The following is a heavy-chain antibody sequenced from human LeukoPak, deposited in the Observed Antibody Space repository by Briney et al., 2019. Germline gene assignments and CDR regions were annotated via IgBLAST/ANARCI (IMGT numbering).Heavy chain of an antibody. CDR2: MNPNSGNT. CDR1: GYTFTSYD. V-gene: IGHV1-8*01. J-gene: IGHJ6*02. D-gene: IGHD5-12*01. CDR3: ARFQWVATIEGYYYYGMDV. Sequence: GASVKVSCKASGYTFTSYDINWVRQATGQGLEWMGWMNPNSGNTGYAQKFQGRVTMTRNTSISTAYMELSSLRSEDTAVYYCARFQWVATIEGYYYYGMDVWGQGTTVTVSS.